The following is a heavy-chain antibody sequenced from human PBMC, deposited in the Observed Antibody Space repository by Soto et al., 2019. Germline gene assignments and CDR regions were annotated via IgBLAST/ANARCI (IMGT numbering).Heavy chain of an antibody. CDR1: EFSFNVFV. J-gene: IGHJ5*02. CDR3: ARGSSCYSTTCYNPAYFGP. Sequence: GGSLRLSCAASEFSFNVFVMHWVRQAPGKGLEWVAVVWNDGSSKDYADSVKGRFTISRDNSKNMLYLQMNSLRADDTAIYYCARGSSCYSTTCYNPAYFGPWGQGTLVTVSS. CDR2: VWNDGSSK. V-gene: IGHV3-33*01. D-gene: IGHD2-2*02.